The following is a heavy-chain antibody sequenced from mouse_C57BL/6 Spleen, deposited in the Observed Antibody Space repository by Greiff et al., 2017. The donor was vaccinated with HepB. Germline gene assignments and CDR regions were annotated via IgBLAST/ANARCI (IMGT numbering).Heavy chain of an antibody. D-gene: IGHD1-1*01. CDR3: ARRHVYYYGSSYGDYFDY. CDR2: ILPGSGST. J-gene: IGHJ2*01. CDR1: GYTFTGYW. V-gene: IGHV1-9*01. Sequence: VQLQQSGAELMKPGASVKLSCKATGYTFTGYWIEWVKQRPGHGLEWIGEILPGSGSTNYNEKFKGKATFTADTSSNTAYMQLSSLTTEDSAIYYCARRHVYYYGSSYGDYFDYWGQGTTLTVSS.